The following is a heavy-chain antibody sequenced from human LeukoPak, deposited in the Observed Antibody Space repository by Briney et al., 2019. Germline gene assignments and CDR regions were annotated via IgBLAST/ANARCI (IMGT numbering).Heavy chain of an antibody. V-gene: IGHV4-59*01. CDR1: GGSISSYY. D-gene: IGHD3-9*01. Sequence: SETLSLTCTVSGGSISSYYWSWIRQPPGKGLEWIGYIYYSGSTNYNPSLKSRVTISVDTSKNQFSLKLSSVTAADTAVYYCARAIRYFGYYYYYMDVWGKGTTVTVSS. CDR2: IYYSGST. CDR3: ARAIRYFGYYYYYMDV. J-gene: IGHJ6*03.